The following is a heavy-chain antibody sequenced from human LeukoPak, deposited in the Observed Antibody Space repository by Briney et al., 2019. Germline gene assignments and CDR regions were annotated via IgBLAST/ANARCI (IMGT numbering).Heavy chain of an antibody. J-gene: IGHJ6*03. CDR1: GYTFISYD. Sequence: ASVKVSCKASGYTFISYDINWVRQATGQGLEWMGWMNPNSGNTGYAQKFQGRVTMTRNTSISTAYMELSSLRSEDTAVYYCASASVYYASGSYRYYYMDVWGKGTTVTISS. CDR3: ASASVYYASGSYRYYYMDV. V-gene: IGHV1-8*01. CDR2: MNPNSGNT. D-gene: IGHD3-10*01.